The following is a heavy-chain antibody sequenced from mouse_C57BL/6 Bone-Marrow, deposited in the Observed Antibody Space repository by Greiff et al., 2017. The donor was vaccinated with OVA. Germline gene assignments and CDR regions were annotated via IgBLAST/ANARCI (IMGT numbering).Heavy chain of an antibody. CDR2: IYPGSGST. J-gene: IGHJ3*01. V-gene: IGHV1-55*01. D-gene: IGHD2-4*01. Sequence: VQLKQPGAELVKPGASVKMSCKASGYTFTSYWITWVKQRPGPGLEWIGDIYPGSGSTNYNEKFKSKATLTVDTSSSTAYMQLSSLTSEDSAVYYCARTDDYASWFAYWGQGTLVTVSA. CDR3: ARTDDYASWFAY. CDR1: GYTFTSYW.